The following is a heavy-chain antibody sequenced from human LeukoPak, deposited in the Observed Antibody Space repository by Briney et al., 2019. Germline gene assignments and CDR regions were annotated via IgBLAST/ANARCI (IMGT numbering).Heavy chain of an antibody. Sequence: GGSLGLSCAASGFTFSDYGMHWVRQAPGKGPEWVAYIQYDGGSTSYADSVKGRFTISRDNSKNTLYLQMNSLRAEDTAVYYCAKDWARATMVRGVYYFDYWGQGTLVTVSS. CDR3: AKDWARATMVRGVYYFDY. CDR2: IQYDGGST. CDR1: GFTFSDYG. J-gene: IGHJ4*02. D-gene: IGHD3-10*01. V-gene: IGHV3-30*02.